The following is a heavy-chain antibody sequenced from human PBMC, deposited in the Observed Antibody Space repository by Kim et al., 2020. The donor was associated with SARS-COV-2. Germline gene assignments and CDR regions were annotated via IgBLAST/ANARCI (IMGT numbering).Heavy chain of an antibody. CDR3: ARRVGDGYNYKDYGMDV. V-gene: IGHV4-34*01. CDR1: GGSFSGYY. CDR2: INHSGST. D-gene: IGHD5-12*01. J-gene: IGHJ6*01. Sequence: SETLSLTCAVYGGSFSGYYWSWIRQPPGKGLEWIGEINHSGSTNYNPSLKSRVTISVDTSKNQFSLKLSSVTAADTAVYYCARRVGDGYNYKDYGMDVWG.